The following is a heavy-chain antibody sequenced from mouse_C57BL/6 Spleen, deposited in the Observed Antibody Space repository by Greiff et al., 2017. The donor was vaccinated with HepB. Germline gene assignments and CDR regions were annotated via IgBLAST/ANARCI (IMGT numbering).Heavy chain of an antibody. D-gene: IGHD3-1*01. J-gene: IGHJ4*01. CDR2: ISSGGSYT. Sequence: EVQLVESGGDLVKPGGSLKLSCAASGFTFSSYGMSWVRQTPDKRLEWVATISSGGSYTYYPDSVKGRFTISRDNAKNTLYLQMSSLKSEDTAMYYCARRTAPYAMDYWGQGTSVTVSS. CDR3: ARRTAPYAMDY. CDR1: GFTFSSYG. V-gene: IGHV5-6*01.